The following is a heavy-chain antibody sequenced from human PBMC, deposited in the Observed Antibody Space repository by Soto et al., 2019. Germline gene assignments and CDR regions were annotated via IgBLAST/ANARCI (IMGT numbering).Heavy chain of an antibody. V-gene: IGHV3-23*01. Sequence: GGSLRLSCAASGFTFSSYAMSWVRQAPGKGLEWVSAISGSGGSTYYADSVKGRFTISRDNSKNTLYLQMNSLRAEDTAVYYCAKDYKNGYYDILTGPPFDPWGQGTLVTVSS. CDR1: GFTFSSYA. CDR2: ISGSGGST. CDR3: AKDYKNGYYDILTGPPFDP. D-gene: IGHD3-9*01. J-gene: IGHJ5*02.